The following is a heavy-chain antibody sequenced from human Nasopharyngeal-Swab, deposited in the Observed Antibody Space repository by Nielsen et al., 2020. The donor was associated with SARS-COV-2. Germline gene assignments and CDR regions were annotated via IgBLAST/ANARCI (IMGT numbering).Heavy chain of an antibody. Sequence: VRQMPGKGLEWMGRIDPSDSYTNYGPSFQGHVTISADKSISTAYLQWSSLKASDTAMYYCARRFHSSSWYTDYDYWGQGTLVTVSS. CDR2: IDPSDSYT. D-gene: IGHD6-13*01. V-gene: IGHV5-10-1*01. J-gene: IGHJ4*02. CDR3: ARRFHSSSWYTDYDY.